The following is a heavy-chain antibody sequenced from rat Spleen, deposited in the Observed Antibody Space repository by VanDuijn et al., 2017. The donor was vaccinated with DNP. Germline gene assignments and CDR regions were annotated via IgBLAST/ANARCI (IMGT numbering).Heavy chain of an antibody. CDR1: GFTFSDYA. Sequence: EVQLVESGGGLVQPGNSLKLSCAASGFTFSDYAMAWVRQSPKKGLEWVAYISYDGGSTYYGDSVKGRFTISRDNAKSTLYLQMNSLRSEDMATYYCATHTFTPGITTPFAYWGQGTLVTVSS. CDR3: ATHTFTPGITTPFAY. V-gene: IGHV5-22*01. D-gene: IGHD1-4*01. J-gene: IGHJ3*01. CDR2: ISYDGGST.